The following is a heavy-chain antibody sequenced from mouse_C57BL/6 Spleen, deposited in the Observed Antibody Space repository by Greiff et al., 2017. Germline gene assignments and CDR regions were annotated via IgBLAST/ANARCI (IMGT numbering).Heavy chain of an antibody. D-gene: IGHD1-1*02. Sequence: VKLLESGAELVKPGASVKISCKASGYAFSSYWMNWVKQRPGKGLEWIGQIYPGDGDTNYNGKFKGKATLTADKSSSTAYMQLSSLTSEDSAVYFCARWGGPYYFDYWGQGTTLTVSS. V-gene: IGHV1-80*01. J-gene: IGHJ2*01. CDR3: ARWGGPYYFDY. CDR1: GYAFSSYW. CDR2: IYPGDGDT.